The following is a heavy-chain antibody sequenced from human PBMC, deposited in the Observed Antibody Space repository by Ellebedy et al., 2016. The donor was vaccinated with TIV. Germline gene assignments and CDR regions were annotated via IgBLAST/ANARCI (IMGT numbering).Heavy chain of an antibody. V-gene: IGHV3-9*01. J-gene: IGHJ3*02. Sequence: GGSLRLSCAASGFTFDDSGIHWVRQAPGKGLEWVSGISWNTGEIDYADSVKGQFTISRDNAKTSLYLQMNSLRPEDGALYYCAKGFFRYIDAFDIWGQGTVVTVSS. CDR2: ISWNTGEI. CDR1: GFTFDDSG. D-gene: IGHD1-1*01. CDR3: AKGFFRYIDAFDI.